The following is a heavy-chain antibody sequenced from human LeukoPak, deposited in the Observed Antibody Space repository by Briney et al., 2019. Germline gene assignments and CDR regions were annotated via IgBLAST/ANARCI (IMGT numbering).Heavy chain of an antibody. CDR2: ISAYNGNT. CDR1: GYTFTGYY. J-gene: IGHJ6*03. Sequence: GASVKVSCKASGYTFTGYYMHWVRQAPGQGLEWMGWISAYNGNTNYAQKLQGRVTMTTDTSTSTAYMELRSLRSDDTAVYYCASSPAGYYYYMDVWGKGTTVTVSS. CDR3: ASSPAGYYYYMDV. D-gene: IGHD2-15*01. V-gene: IGHV1-18*04.